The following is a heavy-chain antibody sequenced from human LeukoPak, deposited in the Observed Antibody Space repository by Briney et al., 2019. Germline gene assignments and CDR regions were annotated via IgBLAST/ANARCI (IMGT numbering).Heavy chain of an antibody. D-gene: IGHD6-6*01. CDR2: IYPGDSDT. V-gene: IGHV5-51*01. CDR1: GYSFTSYW. CDR3: ARQRKSIAARGDYYYYMDV. J-gene: IGHJ6*03. Sequence: PGESLQISCKGSGYSFTSYWIGWVRQLPGKGLEWMGIIYPGDSDTRYSPSFQGQVTISADKSISTAYLQWSSLKASDTAMYYCARQRKSIAARGDYYYYMDVWGKGTTVTVSS.